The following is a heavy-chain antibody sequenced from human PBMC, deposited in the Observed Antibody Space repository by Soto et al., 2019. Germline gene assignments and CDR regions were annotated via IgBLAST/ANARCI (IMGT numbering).Heavy chain of an antibody. J-gene: IGHJ4*02. Sequence: SVKVSCKASGFTFTISPMLWVRQARGQRLEWIGWIVVGSGNTNYAQKFQERVTITRDMSTSTAYMELSSLRSEDSAVYYCAASGYGDYLGVSYWGQGTLVTVSS. CDR1: GFTFTISP. CDR2: IVVGSGNT. CDR3: AASGYGDYLGVSY. V-gene: IGHV1-58*02. D-gene: IGHD4-17*01.